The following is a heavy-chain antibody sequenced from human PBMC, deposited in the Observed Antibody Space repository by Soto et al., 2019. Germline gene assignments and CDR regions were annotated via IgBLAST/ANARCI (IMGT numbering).Heavy chain of an antibody. V-gene: IGHV3-23*01. CDR3: AKDGQNYFGLDV. J-gene: IGHJ6*02. CDR2: ISGSGGST. Sequence: GGSLRLSCAASGITLRTYAMSWVRQAPGKGLEWVSDISGSGGSTHYADSVKGRFTISRDNSKNTLYLQMNSLRAEDTAVYYCAKDGQNYFGLDVWGQGTTVTVSS. CDR1: GITLRTYA.